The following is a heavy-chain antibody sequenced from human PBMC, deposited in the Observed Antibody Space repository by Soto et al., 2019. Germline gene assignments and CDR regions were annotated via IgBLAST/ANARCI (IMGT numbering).Heavy chain of an antibody. CDR2: ISAYNGNT. CDR1: GYTFTSYG. J-gene: IGHJ6*02. D-gene: IGHD2-15*01. Sequence: ASVKVACKASGYTFTSYGISWVLQAPGEGLEWMGWISAYNGNTNYAQKLQGRVTMTTDTSTSTAYMELRSLRSDDTAVYYCARGHRSAIAATGYYYYVMDVWGQGTTVTVSS. CDR3: ARGHRSAIAATGYYYYVMDV. V-gene: IGHV1-18*01.